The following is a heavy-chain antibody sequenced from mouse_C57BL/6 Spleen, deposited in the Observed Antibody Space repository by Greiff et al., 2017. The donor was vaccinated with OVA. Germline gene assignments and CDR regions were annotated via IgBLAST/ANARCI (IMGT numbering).Heavy chain of an antibody. Sequence: VQLQQSVAELVRPGASVQLSCTASGFNIKNTYMHWVKQRPDQGLEWIGRIAPANGNTKYAPKFQGQATIPADTSSNTAYLQLSSLTSEDTAIYYCARSGDSSGPWFAYWGQGTLVTVSA. V-gene: IGHV14-3*01. CDR2: IAPANGNT. CDR3: ARSGDSSGPWFAY. D-gene: IGHD3-2*02. J-gene: IGHJ3*01. CDR1: GFNIKNTY.